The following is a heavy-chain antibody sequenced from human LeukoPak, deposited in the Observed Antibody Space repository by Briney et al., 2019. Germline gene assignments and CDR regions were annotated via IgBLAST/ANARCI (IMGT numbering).Heavy chain of an antibody. Sequence: GGSLRLSCAASGFTFSNYWMHWVRQAPGKGLVWVSRINNDGSGTTYADSVKGRFTISRDNAKNTLYLQMNSLRAEDTAVYYCARDRIAVAVTYYFDYWGQGTLVTVSS. CDR3: ARDRIAVAVTYYFDY. CDR1: GFTFSNYW. CDR2: INNDGSGT. D-gene: IGHD6-19*01. V-gene: IGHV3-74*01. J-gene: IGHJ4*02.